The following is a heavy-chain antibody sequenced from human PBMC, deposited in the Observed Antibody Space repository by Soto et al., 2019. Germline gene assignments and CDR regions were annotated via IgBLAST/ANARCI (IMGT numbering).Heavy chain of an antibody. D-gene: IGHD7-27*01. CDR2: TTKSGTTT. CDR1: GFSFSNYG. CDR3: ARDWGIDY. Sequence: GGSLRLSCVASGFSFSNYGMNWVRQGPGKGLEWISTTTKSGTTTYYADSVKGRFTISRDNSKNTLYLQMNSLRAEDTAVYYCARDWGIDYWGQGTLVTVSS. J-gene: IGHJ4*02. V-gene: IGHV3-48*01.